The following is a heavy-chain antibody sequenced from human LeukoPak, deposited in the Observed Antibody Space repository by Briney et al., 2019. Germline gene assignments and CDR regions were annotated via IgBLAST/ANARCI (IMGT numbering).Heavy chain of an antibody. Sequence: SETLSLTCTVSGGSISSYYWSWIRQPAGKGLEWIGRIYTSGSTNYNPSLKGRVTMSVDTSKNQFSLKLSSVTAADTAVYYCARGPARRSYYGSGIHNYMDVWGKGTTVTVSS. D-gene: IGHD3-10*01. CDR3: ARGPARRSYYGSGIHNYMDV. CDR2: IYTSGST. V-gene: IGHV4-4*07. J-gene: IGHJ6*03. CDR1: GGSISSYY.